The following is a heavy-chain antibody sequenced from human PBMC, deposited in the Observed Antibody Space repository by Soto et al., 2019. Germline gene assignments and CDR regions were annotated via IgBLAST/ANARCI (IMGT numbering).Heavy chain of an antibody. V-gene: IGHV4-34*01. D-gene: IGHD3-10*01. CDR2: INHSGST. CDR1: GGSFIGYY. J-gene: IGHJ4*02. CDR3: ARGRGAMVRGVFFDY. Sequence: TMSLACAVYGGSFIGYYWSFIRQPPGKGLEWIGEINHSGSTNYNPSLKSRVTISVDTSKNQFSLKLSSVTAADTAVYYCARGRGAMVRGVFFDYWGQGTMVNVSS.